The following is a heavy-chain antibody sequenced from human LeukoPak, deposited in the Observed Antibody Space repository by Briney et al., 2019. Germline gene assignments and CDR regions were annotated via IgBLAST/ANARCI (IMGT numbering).Heavy chain of an antibody. J-gene: IGHJ6*03. V-gene: IGHV1-69*13. CDR2: IIPIFGTA. D-gene: IGHD2-8*01. CDR3: ARGGYCTNGVCPDDYYYYYMDV. CDR1: GGTFSSYA. Sequence: SVKVSCKASGGTFSSYAISWVRQAPGQGLEWMGGIIPIFGTANYAQKFQGRVTITADESTSTAYMELSSLRSEDTAVYYCARGGYCTNGVCPDDYYYYYMDVWGKGTTVTVSS.